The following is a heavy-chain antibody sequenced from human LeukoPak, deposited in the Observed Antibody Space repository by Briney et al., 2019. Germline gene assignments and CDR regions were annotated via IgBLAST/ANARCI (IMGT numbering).Heavy chain of an antibody. Sequence: PGGSLRLSCAASGFSFSDYWMSWVRQTPGKGLEWVASIEQDGSEKTYVESVEGRFTISRDNAKNSLYLQMSNLRADDTAVYYCARASVLGPNTDYWGQGTLVTVSS. CDR1: GFSFSDYW. V-gene: IGHV3-7*01. J-gene: IGHJ4*02. D-gene: IGHD2-2*01. CDR3: ARASVLGPNTDY. CDR2: IEQDGSEK.